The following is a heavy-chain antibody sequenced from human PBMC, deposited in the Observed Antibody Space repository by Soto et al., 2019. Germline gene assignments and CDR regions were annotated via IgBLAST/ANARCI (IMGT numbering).Heavy chain of an antibody. D-gene: IGHD6-6*01. Sequence: SETLSLTCAVYGGSFSGYYWSWIRQPPGKGLEWIGEINHSGSTNYNPSLKSRVTISVDTSKNQFSLKLRSVTAADTDVYYCARARIAARVRFDPWGQGTLVTVSS. V-gene: IGHV4-34*01. CDR1: GGSFSGYY. J-gene: IGHJ5*02. CDR3: ARARIAARVRFDP. CDR2: INHSGST.